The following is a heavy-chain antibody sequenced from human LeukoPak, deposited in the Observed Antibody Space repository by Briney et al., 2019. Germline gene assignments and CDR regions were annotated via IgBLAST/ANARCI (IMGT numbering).Heavy chain of an antibody. CDR3: AKDSKTTVTDY. CDR1: GFTFSSYG. D-gene: IGHD4-17*01. J-gene: IGHJ4*02. V-gene: IGHV3-30*18. CDR2: ISYDGSNK. Sequence: PGGSLRLSCAASGFTFSSYGMHWVRQAPGKGLEWVAVISYDGSNKYYADSVKGRFTISRDNSKNTLYLQMNSLRAEDTAVYYCAKDSKTTVTDYWGQETLVTVSS.